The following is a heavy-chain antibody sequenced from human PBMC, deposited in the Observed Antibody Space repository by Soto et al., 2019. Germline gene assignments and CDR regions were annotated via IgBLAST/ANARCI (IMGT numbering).Heavy chain of an antibody. Sequence: VQLVESGGGLVQPGGSLRLACAASGFTFSSYSMNWVRQAPGKGLEWDSSLSSSSSYIYYADSVKGRFTISRDNAKNSLYLQMNSLRAEDTAVYYCARIGEVAGFDYWGQGTLVTVSS. CDR3: ARIGEVAGFDY. CDR1: GFTFSSYS. V-gene: IGHV3-21*01. CDR2: LSSSSSYI. D-gene: IGHD6-19*01. J-gene: IGHJ4*02.